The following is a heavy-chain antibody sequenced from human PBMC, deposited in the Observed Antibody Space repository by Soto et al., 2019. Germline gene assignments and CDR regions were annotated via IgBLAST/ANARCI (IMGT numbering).Heavy chain of an antibody. CDR3: ARETSAPGTFREDASDI. D-gene: IGHD6-13*01. CDR1: GDTFSNYV. Sequence: QVQLVQSGAEVKKPGSSVKVACKVSGDTFSNYVINWVRQAPGQGLEWMGAIVPIFRTANYAQKFQGRVPITADEFTITAYMELSGLRSDDTATYYCARETSAPGTFREDASDIWGQGTLVTVSS. J-gene: IGHJ3*02. V-gene: IGHV1-69*12. CDR2: IVPIFRTA.